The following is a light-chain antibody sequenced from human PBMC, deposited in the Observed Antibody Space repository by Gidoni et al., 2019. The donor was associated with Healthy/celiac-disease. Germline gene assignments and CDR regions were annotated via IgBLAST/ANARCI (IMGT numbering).Light chain of an antibody. CDR2: WAS. V-gene: IGKV4-1*01. J-gene: IGKJ4*01. CDR1: QSVLSSSNNKNY. Sequence: DIVMTQPPDSLAASLGETATINCKSSQSVLSSSNNKNYLAWYQQKPGQPPKLLIYWASTRESGVPDRFSGSGSGTDFTLTISSLQAEDVAVYYCQQYYSTPLTFGGGTKVEIK. CDR3: QQYYSTPLT.